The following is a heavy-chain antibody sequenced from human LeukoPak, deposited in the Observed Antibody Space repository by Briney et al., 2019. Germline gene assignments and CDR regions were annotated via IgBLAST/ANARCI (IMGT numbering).Heavy chain of an antibody. D-gene: IGHD3-22*01. CDR2: INPSGGST. J-gene: IGHJ4*02. Sequence: ASVKVSCKASGYTFTSYYMHWVRQAPGQGLEWMGIINPSGGSTSYAQKFQGRVTMTRDTSTSTVYMELSSLRSEDTAVYYCARLPGYYDSSGYSGDYWGQGTLVTVSS. CDR3: ARLPGYYDSSGYSGDY. CDR1: GYTFTSYY. V-gene: IGHV1-46*01.